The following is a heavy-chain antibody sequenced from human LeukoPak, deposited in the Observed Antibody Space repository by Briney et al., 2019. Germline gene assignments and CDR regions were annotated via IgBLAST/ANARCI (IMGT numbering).Heavy chain of an antibody. V-gene: IGHV2-70*11. D-gene: IGHD6-19*01. CDR2: IDWDDDK. CDR1: GFSLSTSGMC. CDR3: ARIRFGVAVAGPIQYYYYGMDV. J-gene: IGHJ6*02. Sequence: SGPALVKPTQTLTLTCTFSGFSLSTSGMCVSWIRQPPGKALEWVARIDWDDDKYYSTSLKTRLTISKDTSKNQVVLTMTNMDPVDTATYYCARIRFGVAVAGPIQYYYYGMDVWGQGTTVTVSS.